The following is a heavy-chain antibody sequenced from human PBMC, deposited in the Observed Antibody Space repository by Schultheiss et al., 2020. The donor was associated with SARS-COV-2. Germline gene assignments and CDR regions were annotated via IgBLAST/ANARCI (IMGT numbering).Heavy chain of an antibody. J-gene: IGHJ4*02. D-gene: IGHD1-7*01. Sequence: SETLSLTCAVYGGSFSGYYWSWIRQPAGKGLEWIGRIYTSGSTNYNPSLKSRVTISVDTSKNQFSLKLSSVTAADTAVYYCARFITGTTSSFDYWGQGTLVTVSS. CDR2: IYTSGST. CDR1: GGSFSGYY. CDR3: ARFITGTTSSFDY. V-gene: IGHV4-59*10.